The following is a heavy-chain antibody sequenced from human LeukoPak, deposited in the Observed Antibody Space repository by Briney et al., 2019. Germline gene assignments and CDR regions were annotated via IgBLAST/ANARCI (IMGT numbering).Heavy chain of an antibody. CDR1: GFTFSSYG. D-gene: IGHD1-26*01. CDR2: IWYDGSNK. Sequence: PGGSLRLSCAASGFTFSSYGMHWVRQAPGKGLEWVAVIWYDGSNKYYADSEKGRFTISRDNSKNTLYLQMNSLRAEDTAVYYCARAPTSYYYFDYWGQGTLVTVSS. V-gene: IGHV3-33*01. CDR3: ARAPTSYYYFDY. J-gene: IGHJ4*02.